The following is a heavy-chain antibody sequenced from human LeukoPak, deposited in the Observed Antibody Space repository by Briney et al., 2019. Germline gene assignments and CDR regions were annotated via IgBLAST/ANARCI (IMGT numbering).Heavy chain of an antibody. Sequence: SQTLSLTCAISGDSVSSNSAAWNWIRQSPSRGLEWLGRTYYRSKWYNDYAVSVKSRITINPDTSKNQFSPQLNSVTPEDTAVYYCAHGYSSSWWSNWFDPWGQGTLVTVSS. D-gene: IGHD6-13*01. CDR3: AHGYSSSWWSNWFDP. J-gene: IGHJ5*02. CDR1: GDSVSSNSAA. V-gene: IGHV6-1*01. CDR2: TYYRSKWYN.